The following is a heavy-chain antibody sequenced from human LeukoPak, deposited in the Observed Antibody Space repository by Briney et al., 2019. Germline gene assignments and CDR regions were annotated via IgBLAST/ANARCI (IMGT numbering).Heavy chain of an antibody. Sequence: GASVKVSCKASGYTFTSYGISWVRQAPGQGLEWMGWISAYNGNTNYAQKLQGRVTMTTDTSTSTAYMELRSLRSDDTAVYYCARPSYRGYSGNDSNHYYYFYMDVWGKGTTVTISS. CDR1: GYTFTSYG. CDR2: ISAYNGNT. V-gene: IGHV1-18*01. CDR3: ARPSYRGYSGNDSNHYYYFYMDV. D-gene: IGHD5-12*01. J-gene: IGHJ6*03.